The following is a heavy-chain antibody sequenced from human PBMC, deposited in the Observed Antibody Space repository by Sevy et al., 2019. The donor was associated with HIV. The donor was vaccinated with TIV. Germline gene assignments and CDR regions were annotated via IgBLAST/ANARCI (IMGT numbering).Heavy chain of an antibody. V-gene: IGHV3-49*04. D-gene: IGHD1-26*01. CDR2: IRSKAYGGTT. CDR3: TRVEGAADWGMDV. CDR1: GFTFDDYT. Sequence: GGSLRLSCRASGFTFDDYTMSWVRQAPGKGLEWVAFIRSKAYGGTTENAASVKGIFTISRDESKSIAYLQMNSLKTEDTAVYYCTRVEGAADWGMDVWGQGTTVTVSS. J-gene: IGHJ6*02.